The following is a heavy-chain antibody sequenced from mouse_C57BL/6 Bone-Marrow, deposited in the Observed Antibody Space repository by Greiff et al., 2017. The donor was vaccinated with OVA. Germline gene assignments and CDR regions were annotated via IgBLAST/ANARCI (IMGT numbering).Heavy chain of an antibody. Sequence: EVQLQQSGPELVKPGASVKISCKASGYTFTDYYMNWVKQSHGKSLEWIGAINPNNGGTSYNQKFKGKATLTVDKSSSTAYMELRSLTSEDSAVYYCARSRGNFFDYWGQGTTLTVSS. CDR3: ARSRGNFFDY. CDR2: INPNNGGT. CDR1: GYTFTDYY. J-gene: IGHJ2*01. V-gene: IGHV1-26*01.